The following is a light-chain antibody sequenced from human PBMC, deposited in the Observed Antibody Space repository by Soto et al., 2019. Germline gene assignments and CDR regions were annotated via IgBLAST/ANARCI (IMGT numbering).Light chain of an antibody. CDR1: SSNIGSNY. V-gene: IGLV1-47*01. CDR2: RSD. Sequence: QSVLTQPPSASGTPGQRVTISCYGGSSNIGSNYVYWYQQLPGTAPKLLIYRSDQRPSGVPDRFSGSKSGTSGSLAISGLQSEDEADYYCAAWDDSLSGPVFGGGTKLTVL. J-gene: IGLJ2*01. CDR3: AAWDDSLSGPV.